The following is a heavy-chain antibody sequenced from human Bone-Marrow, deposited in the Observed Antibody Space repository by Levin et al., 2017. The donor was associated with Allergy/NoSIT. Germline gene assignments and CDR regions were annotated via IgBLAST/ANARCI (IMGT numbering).Heavy chain of an antibody. CDR3: TKDHGLEECYNWFDP. CDR2: IDYSGNT. V-gene: IGHV4-61*03. Sequence: SQTLSLTCTVSGGSVNSGSYYWTWIRQPPGKGLEWIGYIDYSGNTKYNPSLKRRVTISADTSKHHFSLDLGSVTAADTAVYYCTKDHGLEECYNWFDPWGQGILVTVSS. CDR1: GGSVNSGSYY. D-gene: IGHD3-10*01. J-gene: IGHJ5*02.